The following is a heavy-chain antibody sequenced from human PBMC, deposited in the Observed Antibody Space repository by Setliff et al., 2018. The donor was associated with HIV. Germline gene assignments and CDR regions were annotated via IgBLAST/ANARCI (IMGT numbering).Heavy chain of an antibody. CDR1: GGSFGNYY. CDR2: INDNGST. Sequence: PSETLSLTCVVYGGSFGNYYWTWIRQPPGKGLEWIGEINDNGSTNYNPSLKSRVTISVDTSKNQFSLKLSSVTAADTAVYYCARVRGRYYYHYAMDVWGQGTTVTVSS. V-gene: IGHV4-34*01. J-gene: IGHJ6*02. D-gene: IGHD3-10*01. CDR3: ARVRGRYYYHYAMDV.